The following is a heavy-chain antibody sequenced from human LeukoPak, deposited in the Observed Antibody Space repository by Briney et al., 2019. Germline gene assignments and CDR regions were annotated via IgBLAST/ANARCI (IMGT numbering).Heavy chain of an antibody. D-gene: IGHD3-22*01. J-gene: IGHJ4*02. CDR2: IKSKTGGGTT. V-gene: IGHV3-15*01. CDR3: IGGYYSY. CDR1: GFTFSNAW. Sequence: PGGSLRLSCAASGFTFSNAWMSWVRQAPGKGLEWVGRIKSKTGGGTTDYAAPVKGRFTISRDDSKNTLYLQMNSLKTEDTAVYYWIGGYYSYWGQGTLVTVSS.